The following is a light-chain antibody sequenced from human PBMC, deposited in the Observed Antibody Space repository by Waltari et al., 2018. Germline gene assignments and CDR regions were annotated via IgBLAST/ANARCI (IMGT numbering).Light chain of an antibody. CDR1: KSVSNN. Sequence: EAMMTLSPATLSVSPGDRATLSCTASKSVSNNVAWFQQKPGQAPSLLIYDASTRATGVPARFSGSGSGTEFTLTISSLQTEDFAVYYCQQYNNWPLYTFGQGTKLEIK. CDR3: QQYNNWPLYT. J-gene: IGKJ2*01. V-gene: IGKV3-15*01. CDR2: DAS.